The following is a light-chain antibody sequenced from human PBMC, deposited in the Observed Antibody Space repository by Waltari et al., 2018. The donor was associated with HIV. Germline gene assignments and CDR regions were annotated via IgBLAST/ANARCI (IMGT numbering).Light chain of an antibody. J-gene: IGKJ4*01. V-gene: IGKV1-39*01. CDR3: QQSFSTPLT. CDR2: AAS. CDR1: HSISSS. Sequence: DIQMTQSPSSLSASVGDRVTITCRASHSISSSLNWYQQNPGKAPKLLIYAASTLKSGVPSRFSCSGSGTDFTLTISSLQPEDFATYYCQQSFSTPLTFGGGTKVEIK.